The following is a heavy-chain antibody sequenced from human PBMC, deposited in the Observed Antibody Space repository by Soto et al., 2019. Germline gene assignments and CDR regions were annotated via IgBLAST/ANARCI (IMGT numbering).Heavy chain of an antibody. V-gene: IGHV6-1*01. CDR1: GDSVSIYSGA. CDR3: ANYPGYSLYY. CDR2: TYYRSKWYY. J-gene: IGHJ4*02. D-gene: IGHD5-12*01. Sequence: SQTLSLTCVISGDSVSIYSGAWNWIRQSPSRGLEWLGRTYYRSKWYYDYAESVKSRIIISVDTSKNQFSLQLNSVTPEDAAVYYCANYPGYSLYYWGQGIQVTVSS.